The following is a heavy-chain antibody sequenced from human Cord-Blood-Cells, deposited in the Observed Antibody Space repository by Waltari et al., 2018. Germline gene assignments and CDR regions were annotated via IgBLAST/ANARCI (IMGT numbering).Heavy chain of an antibody. V-gene: IGHV1-69*12. CDR1: GGPSSRPA. D-gene: IGHD6-6*01. Sequence: QVQLVQSGAEVKKPGSSVKVSCKASGGPSSRPAISWVRQPPGQGLEWMGGIIPIFGTANYAQKFQGRVTITADESTSTAYMELSSLRSEDTAVYYCARRYSSSPAYYFDYWGQGTLVTVSS. CDR2: IIPIFGTA. J-gene: IGHJ4*02. CDR3: ARRYSSSPAYYFDY.